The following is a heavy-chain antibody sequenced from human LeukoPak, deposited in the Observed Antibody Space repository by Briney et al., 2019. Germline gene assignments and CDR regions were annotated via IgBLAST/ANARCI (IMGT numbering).Heavy chain of an antibody. D-gene: IGHD5-12*01. J-gene: IGHJ4*02. CDR3: ARTYNGFDPFDY. CDR2: IYYSGST. Sequence: PSETLSLTCTVSGGSMSSHYWSWIRQPPGKGLEWIGYIYYSGSTYYNPSLKSRVTISVDTSKNQFSLKLSSVTAADTAVYYCARTYNGFDPFDYWGQGTLVTVSS. V-gene: IGHV4-59*08. CDR1: GGSMSSHY.